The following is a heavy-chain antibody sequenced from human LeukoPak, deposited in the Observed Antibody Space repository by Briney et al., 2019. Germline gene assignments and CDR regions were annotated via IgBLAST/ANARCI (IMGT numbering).Heavy chain of an antibody. CDR2: IKQDGSEI. CDR1: GFTFSTYA. D-gene: IGHD6-19*01. Sequence: GGSLRLSCEASGFTFSTYAMSWVRQAPGKGLEWVANIKQDGSEIYYVDSVKGRFTISRDNAKNSLFLQMDSLRAEDTAVYYCASHSSAWYLGYWGQGTLVTVSS. CDR3: ASHSSAWYLGY. J-gene: IGHJ4*02. V-gene: IGHV3-7*01.